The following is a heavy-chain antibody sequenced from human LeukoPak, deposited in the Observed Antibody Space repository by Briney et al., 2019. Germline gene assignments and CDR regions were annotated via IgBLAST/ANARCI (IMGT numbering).Heavy chain of an antibody. CDR3: AREIQLWMTIDY. J-gene: IGHJ4*02. Sequence: GGSLRLSCAASGFTFSSYGMNWVRQAPGKGLEWVSYISSGSNTIYYADSVKGRFTISRDNAKNSLYLQMNSLRDEDTAVYYCAREIQLWMTIDYWGQGTLVTVSS. CDR1: GFTFSSYG. CDR2: ISSGSNTI. V-gene: IGHV3-48*02. D-gene: IGHD5-18*01.